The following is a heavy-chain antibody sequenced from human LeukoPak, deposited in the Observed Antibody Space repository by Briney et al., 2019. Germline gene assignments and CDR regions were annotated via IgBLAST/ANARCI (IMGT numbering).Heavy chain of an antibody. CDR3: ARDERVHSLTGADY. Sequence: GASVKVSCKASGYTFTSYGIIWVRQAPGQGLEWMGWISTYNGNTNYAQKLQGRVTMTTDTSTSTAYMELRSLRAEDTAVYYCARDERVHSLTGADYWGQGTLVTVSS. J-gene: IGHJ4*02. CDR2: ISTYNGNT. CDR1: GYTFTSYG. V-gene: IGHV1-18*01. D-gene: IGHD5-18*01.